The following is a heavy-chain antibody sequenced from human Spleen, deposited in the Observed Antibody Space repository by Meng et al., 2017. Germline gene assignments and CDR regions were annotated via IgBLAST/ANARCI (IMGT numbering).Heavy chain of an antibody. V-gene: IGHV4-34*01. CDR2: INYSVTT. CDR3: ARGRSVGYYYYGLDV. D-gene: IGHD1-14*01. CDR1: GGSFSGQY. Sequence: SETLSLTCDVYGGSFSGQYWSWIRQPPGKGLEYIGEINYSVTTIYNPSLKSRLTISVDTSGNQFSLKLRSVTAADTAVYYCARGRSVGYYYYGLDVWGQGTLVTVSS. J-gene: IGHJ6*02.